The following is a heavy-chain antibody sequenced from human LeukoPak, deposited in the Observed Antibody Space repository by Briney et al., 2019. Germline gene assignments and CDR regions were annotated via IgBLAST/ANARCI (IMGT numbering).Heavy chain of an antibody. Sequence: ASVKVSCKASGYTLTDYYMHWVRQAPGQGLEWMGRINPNSGGTNYAQKFQGRVTMTRNTSISTAYMELSSLRSEDTAVYYCARARGSYGRNWFDPWGQGTLVTVSS. D-gene: IGHD1-26*01. J-gene: IGHJ5*02. V-gene: IGHV1-2*06. CDR2: INPNSGGT. CDR1: GYTLTDYY. CDR3: ARARGSYGRNWFDP.